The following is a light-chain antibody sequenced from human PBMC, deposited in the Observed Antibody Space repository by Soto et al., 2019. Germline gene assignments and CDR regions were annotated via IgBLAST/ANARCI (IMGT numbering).Light chain of an antibody. CDR3: QQYDSAPNA. CDR1: QSVSGNH. J-gene: IGKJ5*01. V-gene: IGKV3-20*01. CDR2: GAS. Sequence: EIVLTQSPCTLSLSPGERATLSCRASQSVSGNHLAWYQQKPGQAPRLLIHGASSRATGIPDRFSGSGSGTDFTLTISRLEPGDFAVYYCQQYDSAPNAFGQGTRLEIK.